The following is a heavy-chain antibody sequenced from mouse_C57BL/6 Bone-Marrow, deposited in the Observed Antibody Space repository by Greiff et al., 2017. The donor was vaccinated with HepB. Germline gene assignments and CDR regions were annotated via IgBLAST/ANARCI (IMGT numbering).Heavy chain of an antibody. CDR2: IYPGDGDT. J-gene: IGHJ3*01. D-gene: IGHD3-3*01. CDR1: GYAFSSSW. CDR3: AREQGPFAY. Sequence: VQVVESGPELVKPGASVKISCKASGYAFSSSWMNWVKQRPGKGLEWIGRIYPGDGDTNYNGKFKGKATLTADKSSSTAYMQLSSLTSEDSAVYFCAREQGPFAYWGQGTLVTVSA. V-gene: IGHV1-82*01.